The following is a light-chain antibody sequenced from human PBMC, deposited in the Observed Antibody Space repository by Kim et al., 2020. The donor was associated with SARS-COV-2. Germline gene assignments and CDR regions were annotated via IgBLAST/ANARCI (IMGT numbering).Light chain of an antibody. V-gene: IGKV1-33*01. CDR2: DAS. Sequence: DIQMTQSPSSLTASVGDRVTITCQASPDISDYLNWYQQTPGKAPKLLIYDASNLETGVPSRFSGSGSGTHFTFTINSLQPEDIATYYCQQCDNLPRTFGQGTKLEI. J-gene: IGKJ2*01. CDR1: PDISDY. CDR3: QQCDNLPRT.